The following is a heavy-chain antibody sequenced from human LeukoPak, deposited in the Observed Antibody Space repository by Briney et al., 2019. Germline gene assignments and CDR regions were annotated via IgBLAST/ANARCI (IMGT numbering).Heavy chain of an antibody. V-gene: IGHV3-9*01. J-gene: IGHJ6*02. CDR1: GFTFDDYA. D-gene: IGHD2-21*01. CDR2: TNWDGNNI. CDR3: AKDKAYCGGGTCRDDYYGLDV. Sequence: GGSLRLSCAASGFTFDDYAMHWVRQVPGKGLEWVSGTNWDGNNIGYADSVKGRFSISRDNAKNSLYLQMNSLRAEDTALYYCAKDKAYCGGGTCRDDYYGLDVWGQGTTVTVSS.